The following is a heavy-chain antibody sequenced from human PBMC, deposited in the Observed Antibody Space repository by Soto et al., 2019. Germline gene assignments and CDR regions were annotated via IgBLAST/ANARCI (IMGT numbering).Heavy chain of an antibody. D-gene: IGHD3-10*01. CDR1: GFILNNYW. J-gene: IGHJ4*02. Sequence: EVQLVESGGGLVQPGGSLRLSCAASGFILNNYWMHWVRQAPGKGLVWVSRISADGSSISYADSVKGRFTISRDNAKNTLFLQLNSLRAEDTGVYYCTSVVVGSAGEFDYWGQGTLVTVSS. CDR2: ISADGSSI. V-gene: IGHV3-74*01. CDR3: TSVVVGSAGEFDY.